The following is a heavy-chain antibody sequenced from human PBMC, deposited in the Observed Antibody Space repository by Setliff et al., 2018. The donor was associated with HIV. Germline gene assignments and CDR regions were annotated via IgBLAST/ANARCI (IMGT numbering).Heavy chain of an antibody. CDR2: IFHRGDT. D-gene: IGHD6-6*01. CDR3: ATRPRIAARPFDY. V-gene: IGHV4-31*03. J-gene: IGHJ4*02. CDR1: GVSVGSGNYY. Sequence: PSETLSLTCSVSGVSVGSGNYYGHCIRQHPEKALEWIGYIFHRGDTYYNPSLKSRISMSVDTSKNQFSLELTSLTAADTAVYYCATRPRIAARPFDYWGQGMLVTVSS.